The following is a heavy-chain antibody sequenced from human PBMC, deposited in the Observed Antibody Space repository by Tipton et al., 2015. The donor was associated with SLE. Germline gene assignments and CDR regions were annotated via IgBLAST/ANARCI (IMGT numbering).Heavy chain of an antibody. J-gene: IGHJ6*02. CDR3: ARRGLDYYDSSGGVRRGFYSYGMDV. D-gene: IGHD3-22*01. CDR1: GYIFTSYW. CDR2: IYPGDSDT. Sequence: QLVQSGAEVKKPGESLKISCKGSGYIFTSYWIGWVRQMPGKGLEWMGIIYPGDSDTRYSPSFQGQVTISADKSISTAYLRWGSLKASDAAMYYCARRGLDYYDSSGGVRRGFYSYGMDVWGQGTSVTVSS. V-gene: IGHV5-51*03.